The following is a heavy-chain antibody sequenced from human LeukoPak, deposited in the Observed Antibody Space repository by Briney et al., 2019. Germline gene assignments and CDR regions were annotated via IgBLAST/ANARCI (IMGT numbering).Heavy chain of an antibody. CDR3: ARDPGGFGELFYYFDY. D-gene: IGHD3-10*01. CDR1: GFTFSSYS. CDR2: ISSSSSYI. V-gene: IGHV3-21*01. Sequence: PGGSLRLSCAASGFTFSSYSMNWVRQAPGKGLEWVSSISSSSSYIYYADSVKGRFTISRDSAKNSLYLQMNSLRAEDTAVYYCARDPGGFGELFYYFDYWGQGTLVTVSS. J-gene: IGHJ4*02.